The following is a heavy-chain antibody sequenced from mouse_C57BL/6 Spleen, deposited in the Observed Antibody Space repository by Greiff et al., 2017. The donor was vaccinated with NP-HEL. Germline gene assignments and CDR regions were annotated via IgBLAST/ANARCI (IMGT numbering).Heavy chain of an antibody. CDR1: GYTFTDYE. Sequence: VQLQQSGAELVRPGASVTLSCKASGYTFTDYEMHWVKQTPVHGLEWIGAIDPETGGTAYNQKFKGKAILTADKSSSTAYMELRSLTSEDSAVDYCTGTGDWYFDVWGTGTTVTVSS. V-gene: IGHV1-15*01. CDR3: TGTGDWYFDV. D-gene: IGHD4-1*01. CDR2: IDPETGGT. J-gene: IGHJ1*03.